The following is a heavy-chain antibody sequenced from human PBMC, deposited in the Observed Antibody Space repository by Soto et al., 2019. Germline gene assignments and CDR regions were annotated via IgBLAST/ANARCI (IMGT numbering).Heavy chain of an antibody. CDR3: ARDPQPQADYDFWSGLDSVDI. J-gene: IGHJ3*02. CDR2: IWNDGSNK. D-gene: IGHD3-3*01. CDR1: GFPFSTYG. V-gene: IGHV3-33*01. Sequence: QVQLVESGGDVVQPGRSLRLSCAASGFPFSTYGMHWVRQAPGKGLEWVAIIWNDGSNKYYADSVKGRFTISRDNSRNTLYLQMNSLRVEDTAVYYCARDPQPQADYDFWSGLDSVDIWGQGTMVTVSS.